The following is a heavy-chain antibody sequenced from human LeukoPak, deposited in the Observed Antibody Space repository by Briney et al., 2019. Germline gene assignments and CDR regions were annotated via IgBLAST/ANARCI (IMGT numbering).Heavy chain of an antibody. CDR2: IYYSGST. Sequence: SETLSLTCTVSGGSISSYYWSWIRQPPGKGLEWIGYIYYSGSTNYNPSLKSRVTISVDTSKNQFSLKPSSVTAADTAVYYCARDSSGPYYDILTGYHYGAFDIWGQGTMVTVSS. CDR1: GGSISSYY. V-gene: IGHV4-59*01. J-gene: IGHJ3*02. CDR3: ARDSSGPYYDILTGYHYGAFDI. D-gene: IGHD3-9*01.